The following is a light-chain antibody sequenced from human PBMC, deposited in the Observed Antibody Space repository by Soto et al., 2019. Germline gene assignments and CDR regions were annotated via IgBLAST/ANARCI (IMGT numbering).Light chain of an antibody. Sequence: QSVLSQPASVSGSPGHSITISCTGTSNDVGGYNYVSWYQQHPGKAPKLMIYEVSSRPSGVSNRFSGSKSGNTASLTISGLQAEDEADYYCSSYTSSSTSYVFGTGTKVTVL. CDR1: SNDVGGYNY. V-gene: IGLV2-14*01. J-gene: IGLJ1*01. CDR3: SSYTSSSTSYV. CDR2: EVS.